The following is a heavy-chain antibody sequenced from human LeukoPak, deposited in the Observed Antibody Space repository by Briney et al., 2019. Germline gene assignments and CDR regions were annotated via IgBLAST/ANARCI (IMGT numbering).Heavy chain of an antibody. CDR1: GYSISSGYY. CDR2: IYHSGST. CDR3: ARDQFSKWLIEN. Sequence: SETLSLTCTVSGYSISSGYYWGWIRQPPGKGLEWIGSIYHSGSTYYNPSLKSRVTISVDTSKNQFSLRLRSVTAADTAVYYCARDQFSKWLIENWGQGTLVTVSS. V-gene: IGHV4-38-2*02. J-gene: IGHJ4*02. D-gene: IGHD6-19*01.